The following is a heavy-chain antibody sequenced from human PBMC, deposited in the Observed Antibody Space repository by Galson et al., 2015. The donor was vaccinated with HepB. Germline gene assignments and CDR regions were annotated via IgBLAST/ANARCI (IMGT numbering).Heavy chain of an antibody. CDR3: AKDWAVPENTHYYDSSGYHDAFDI. D-gene: IGHD3-22*01. V-gene: IGHV3-30*18. CDR2: ISYDGSNK. Sequence: SLRLSCAASGFTFSSYGMHWVRQAPGKGLEWVAVISYDGSNKYYADSVKGRFTISRDNSKNTLYLQMNSLRAEDTTVYYCAKDWAVPENTHYYDSSGYHDAFDIWGQGTMVTVSS. CDR1: GFTFSSYG. J-gene: IGHJ3*02.